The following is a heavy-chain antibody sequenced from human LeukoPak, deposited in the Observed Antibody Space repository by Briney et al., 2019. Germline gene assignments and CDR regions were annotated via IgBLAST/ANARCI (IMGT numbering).Heavy chain of an antibody. D-gene: IGHD2-15*01. CDR1: GFTFTTYG. CDR3: ARELPSYDAFDI. CDR2: IGGSGTRK. J-gene: IGHJ3*02. Sequence: PGGSLRLSCSASGFTFTTYGMNWVRQAPGKGLEWVSGIGGSGTRKYYADSVKGRFTISRDNSKNTLYLQMNSLRAEDTAVYYCARELPSYDAFDIWGQGTMVTVSS. V-gene: IGHV3-23*01.